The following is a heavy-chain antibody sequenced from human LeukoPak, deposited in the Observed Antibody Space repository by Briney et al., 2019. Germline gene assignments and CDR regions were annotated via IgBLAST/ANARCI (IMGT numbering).Heavy chain of an antibody. D-gene: IGHD5-12*01. CDR1: GFTFSRYA. V-gene: IGHV3-23*01. Sequence: GGSLRLSCAASGFTFSRYAMKWVRQTPGRGLEWLSAISGAGSATYYADSVRGRFTVSRDNSKDTLFLQMNSLRAEDTALYYCAKEGYTGYDAFDYWGQGALVTVSS. CDR2: ISGAGSAT. J-gene: IGHJ4*02. CDR3: AKEGYTGYDAFDY.